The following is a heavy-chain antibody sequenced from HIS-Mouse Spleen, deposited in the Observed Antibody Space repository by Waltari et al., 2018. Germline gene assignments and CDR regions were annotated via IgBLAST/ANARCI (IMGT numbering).Heavy chain of an antibody. CDR3: ARDMADYSSDY. J-gene: IGHJ4*02. CDR2: ISSSSSYI. Sequence: EVQLVESGGGLVKPGGSLRLSCAASGLTFSSYSLNWVRQAPGKGLEWVSSISSSSSYIYYADSVKGRFTISRDNAKNSLYLQMNSLRAEDTAVYYCARDMADYSSDYWGQGTLVTVSS. V-gene: IGHV3-21*01. CDR1: GLTFSSYS. D-gene: IGHD4-4*01.